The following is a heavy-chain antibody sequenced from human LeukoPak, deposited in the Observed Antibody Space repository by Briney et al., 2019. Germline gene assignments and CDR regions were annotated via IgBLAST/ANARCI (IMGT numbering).Heavy chain of an antibody. V-gene: IGHV3-30*04. Sequence: PGGSLRLSCAASGFTFSSYAMHWVRQAPGKGLEWVAAISYDGSNKYYADSVKGRFTISRDSSKNTLYLQMNSLRSEDTAVYYCARDADSSSWYRGYFDYWGQGTLVTVSS. CDR2: ISYDGSNK. CDR1: GFTFSSYA. D-gene: IGHD6-13*01. J-gene: IGHJ4*02. CDR3: ARDADSSSWYRGYFDY.